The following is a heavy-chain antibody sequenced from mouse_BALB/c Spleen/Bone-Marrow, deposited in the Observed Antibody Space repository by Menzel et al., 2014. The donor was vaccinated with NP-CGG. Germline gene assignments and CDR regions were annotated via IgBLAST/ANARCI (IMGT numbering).Heavy chain of an antibody. V-gene: IGHV14-3*02. D-gene: IGHD1-1*01. CDR3: ARYYYGFYFDY. J-gene: IGHJ2*01. CDR2: IDPANGNT. CDR1: GFNIKDTY. Sequence: EVQLQESGAELVKPGASVKLSCTASGFNIKDTYMHWVKQRPEQGLEWIGRIDPANGNTKYDPKFQGKATITADTSSNTSFLQLSSLTSEDTAVYYCARYYYGFYFDYWGQGTTPTVSS.